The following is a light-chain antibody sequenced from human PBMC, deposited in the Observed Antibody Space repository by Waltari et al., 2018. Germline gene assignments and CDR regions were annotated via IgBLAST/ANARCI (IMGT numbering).Light chain of an antibody. CDR2: QDS. Sequence: SYELTQPPSVSVSPGQTASITCSGDKLGDTYACWYQQKPGQSPVLVIYQDSKRPSGIPERFSGSNSGNTATLTISGTQAMDEADYYCQAWDSSTSNYVFGTGTKVTVL. J-gene: IGLJ1*01. CDR3: QAWDSSTSNYV. CDR1: KLGDTY. V-gene: IGLV3-1*01.